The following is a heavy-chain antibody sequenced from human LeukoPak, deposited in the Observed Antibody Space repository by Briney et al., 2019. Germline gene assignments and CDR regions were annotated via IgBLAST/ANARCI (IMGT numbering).Heavy chain of an antibody. D-gene: IGHD3-10*01. CDR1: GFTVSSNY. CDR2: ISSSSSTI. V-gene: IGHV3-48*02. CDR3: ARVSGGHYGSGSYTAEGV. J-gene: IGHJ6*02. Sequence: GGSLRLSCAPSGFTVSSNYMSWVRQAPGKGLEWVSYISSSSSTIYYADSVKGRFTISRDNAKNSLYLQMNSLRDEDTALYYCARVSGGHYGSGSYTAEGVWGQGTTVTVSS.